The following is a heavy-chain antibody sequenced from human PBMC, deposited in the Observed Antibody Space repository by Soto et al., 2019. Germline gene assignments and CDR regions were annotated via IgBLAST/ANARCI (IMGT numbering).Heavy chain of an antibody. J-gene: IGHJ2*01. CDR2: ISSSSSTI. CDR1: GFTSSSYS. D-gene: IGHD2-2*01. V-gene: IGHV3-48*02. Sequence: EVQLVESGGGLVQPGGSLRLSCAASGFTSSSYSMNWVRQAPGKGLEWVSYISSSSSTIYYADSVKGRFTISRDNAKNSLYLQMNSLRDEDTAVYYCARDLRGYCSSTSCRGDFDLWGRGTLVTVSS. CDR3: ARDLRGYCSSTSCRGDFDL.